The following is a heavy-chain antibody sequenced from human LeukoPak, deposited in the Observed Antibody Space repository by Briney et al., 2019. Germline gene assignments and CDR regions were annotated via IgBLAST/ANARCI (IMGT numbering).Heavy chain of an antibody. CDR1: GFTFSSYG. J-gene: IGHJ6*02. CDR3: ARGGGLDV. Sequence: GGSLRLSCAASGFTFSSYGMHWARQAPGKGLEWVASINHNGNVNYYVDSVKGRFTISGDNAKNSLYLQMSNLRAEDTAVYFCARGGGLDVWGQGATVTVSS. V-gene: IGHV3-7*03. CDR2: INHNGNVN. D-gene: IGHD3-16*01.